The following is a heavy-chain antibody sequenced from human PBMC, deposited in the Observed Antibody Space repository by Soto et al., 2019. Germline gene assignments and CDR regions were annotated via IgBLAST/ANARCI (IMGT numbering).Heavy chain of an antibody. V-gene: IGHV4-4*07. CDR2: IFSSGST. D-gene: IGHD4-17*01. J-gene: IGHJ6*02. CDR3: ARIGMTTVTKTRYYGMDV. Sequence: SETLSLTCTVSGGSITDYSWVWTRQPAGKGLEWIGRIFSSGSTNYNPSLKSRVTISVDTSKNQFSLKLSSLTAADTAVYYCARIGMTTVTKTRYYGMDVWGQGTTVTVSS. CDR1: GGSITDYS.